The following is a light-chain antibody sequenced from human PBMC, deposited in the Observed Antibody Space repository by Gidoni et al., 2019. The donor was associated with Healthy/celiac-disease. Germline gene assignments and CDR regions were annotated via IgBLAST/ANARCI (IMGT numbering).Light chain of an antibody. J-gene: IGKJ1*01. CDR2: GSS. CDR3: QQYGSSQWT. CDR1: QSVSSSY. Sequence: ELELTQSRGTLSLAPGERATLSCRASQSVSSSYLAWYQQKPGQAPRLLIYGSSSRATGIPDRFSGSGSGTDFTLTISRMEPEDFAVYYCQQYGSSQWTFGQGTKVEIK. V-gene: IGKV3-20*01.